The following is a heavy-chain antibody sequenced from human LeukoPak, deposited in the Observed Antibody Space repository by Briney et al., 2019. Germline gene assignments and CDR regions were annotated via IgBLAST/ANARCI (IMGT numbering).Heavy chain of an antibody. V-gene: IGHV1-8*01. J-gene: IGHJ5*02. CDR1: GYTFTSYD. CDR3: ARASETLRRFDP. Sequence: GASVKVSCKASGYTFTSYDINWVRQATGQGLEWMGWMNPNSGNTGYAQKFQGRVTMTRNTSISTAYMELSSLRSEDTAVYYCARASETLRRFDPWGQGTLVTVSS. CDR2: MNPNSGNT.